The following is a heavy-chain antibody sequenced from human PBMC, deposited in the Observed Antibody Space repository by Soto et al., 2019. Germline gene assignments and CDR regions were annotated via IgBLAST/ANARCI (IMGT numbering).Heavy chain of an antibody. CDR1: GFTFSSYA. D-gene: IGHD3-22*01. CDR3: AKSGRFYYYDSSGYPDY. V-gene: IGHV3-23*01. CDR2: ISGSGGST. J-gene: IGHJ4*02. Sequence: GGSLRLSCAAPGFTFSSYAMSWVRQAPGKGLEWVSAISGSGGSTYYADSVKGRFTISRDNSKNTLYLQMNSLRAEDTAVYYCAKSGRFYYYDSSGYPDYWGQGTLVTVSS.